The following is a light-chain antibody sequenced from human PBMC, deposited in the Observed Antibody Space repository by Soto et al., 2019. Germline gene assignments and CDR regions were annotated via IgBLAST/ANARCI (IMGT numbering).Light chain of an antibody. Sequence: DIQMTQSPASLSASVGDRVTITCQASRDIDKFLNWYQQKPGKAPKLLIDDASNLATGVPSRFSGSGSGTHFTSTISSLQPEDVATYYCQQYDDLQITFGQGTRLQIK. J-gene: IGKJ5*01. CDR1: RDIDKF. V-gene: IGKV1-33*01. CDR2: DAS. CDR3: QQYDDLQIT.